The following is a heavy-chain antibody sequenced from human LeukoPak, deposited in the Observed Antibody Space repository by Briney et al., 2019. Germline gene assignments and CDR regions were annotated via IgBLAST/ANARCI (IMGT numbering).Heavy chain of an antibody. CDR1: GFTFNNYA. V-gene: IGHV3-23*01. J-gene: IGHJ4*02. D-gene: IGHD2-2*01. Sequence: GGSRRLSCVASGFTFNNYAMSWVRQAPGKGLEWVSTISGSGGSTFYADSVKGRFIISRDNSKNTVYLQTNSLRVEDAAVYFCAKRARGYCSSTNCGTDYWGQGTLVTVSS. CDR3: AKRARGYCSSTNCGTDY. CDR2: ISGSGGST.